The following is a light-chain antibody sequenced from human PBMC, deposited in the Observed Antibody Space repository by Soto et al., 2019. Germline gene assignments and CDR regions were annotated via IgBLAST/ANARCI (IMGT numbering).Light chain of an antibody. V-gene: IGKV1-33*01. Sequence: DIQLTQSPSSLSASVGDRVTITCQASQDINNYLNWYQQKPGKAPKLLIFDASSVETGAPSTFSGNGSWTHFTVTISSLEPEDIATYHCQQYEDLPLTFGGGTRVELK. CDR1: QDINNY. J-gene: IGKJ4*01. CDR3: QQYEDLPLT. CDR2: DAS.